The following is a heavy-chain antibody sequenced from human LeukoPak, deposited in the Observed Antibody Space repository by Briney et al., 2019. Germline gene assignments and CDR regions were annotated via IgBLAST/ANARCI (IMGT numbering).Heavy chain of an antibody. CDR1: GYTFTSYG. D-gene: IGHD1-14*01. V-gene: IGHV1-18*01. CDR3: ATDRILVLGPLADNLN. J-gene: IGHJ4*02. Sequence: ASVKVSCKASGYTFTSYGISWVRQAPGQGLEWMGWISAYNGNTGYAQKFQGRVTMTEDTSTDTAYMELSSLRSEDTAVYYCATDRILVLGPLADNLNWGQGTLVTVSS. CDR2: ISAYNGNT.